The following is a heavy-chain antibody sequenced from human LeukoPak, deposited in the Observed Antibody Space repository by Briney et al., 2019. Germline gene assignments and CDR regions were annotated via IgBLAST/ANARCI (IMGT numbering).Heavy chain of an antibody. CDR1: GGSFGSSGYY. CDR3: ARAVLISNWFGP. CDR2: IDYSGNT. Sequence: SETLSLTCSVSGGSFGSSGYYWSWIRQHPGEGLGWIGSIDYSGNTFYNPSLKSRLTISEDTSKSQFSLKLRSVTAADTAVYYCARAVLISNWFGPWGRGTPAPVS. V-gene: IGHV4-31*03. D-gene: IGHD3-9*01. J-gene: IGHJ5*02.